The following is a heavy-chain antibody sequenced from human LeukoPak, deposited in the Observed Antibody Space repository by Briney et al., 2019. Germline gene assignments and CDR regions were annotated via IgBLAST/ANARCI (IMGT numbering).Heavy chain of an antibody. J-gene: IGHJ3*02. CDR3: TRDIGRLRGDAFDI. D-gene: IGHD2-15*01. V-gene: IGHV3-64*01. CDR1: GXTFXTXX. Sequence: PGGSLRLSCTASGXTFXTXXXXXVXXXPGXXLXYXSGISGNXRSTFYANSVKGRFTVSRDNSKDTLYLQMGSLRAEDMAVYYCTRDIGRLRGDAFDIWGQGTMVTVSS. CDR2: ISGNXRST.